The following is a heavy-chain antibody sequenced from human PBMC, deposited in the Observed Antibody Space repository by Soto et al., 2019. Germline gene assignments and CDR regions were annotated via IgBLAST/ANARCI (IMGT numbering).Heavy chain of an antibody. CDR2: ISGSGGST. J-gene: IGHJ3*02. V-gene: IGHV3-23*01. D-gene: IGHD3-22*01. Sequence: EVQLLESGGGLVQPGGSLRLSCAASGFTFSSYAMSWVRQAPGKGLEWVSAISGSGGSTYYADSVKGRFTISRDNSKNTLYLQMNSLRAEDTAVYYCAKDHYYDSRVGLAFDIWGQGTMVTVSS. CDR1: GFTFSSYA. CDR3: AKDHYYDSRVGLAFDI.